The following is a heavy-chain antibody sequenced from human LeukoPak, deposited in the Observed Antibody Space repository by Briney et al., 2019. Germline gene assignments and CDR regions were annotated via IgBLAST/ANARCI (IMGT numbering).Heavy chain of an antibody. V-gene: IGHV4-39*01. CDR2: IYYSGST. D-gene: IGHD6-13*01. Sequence: SETLSLTCTVSGGSISSSSYYWGWIRQPPGKGLEWIGSIYYSGSTYYNPSLKSRVTISVDTSKNQFSLKLSSVTAADTAVYYCAKSTRYSSKPFDYWGQGTLVTVSS. CDR3: AKSTRYSSKPFDY. J-gene: IGHJ4*02. CDR1: GGSISSSSYY.